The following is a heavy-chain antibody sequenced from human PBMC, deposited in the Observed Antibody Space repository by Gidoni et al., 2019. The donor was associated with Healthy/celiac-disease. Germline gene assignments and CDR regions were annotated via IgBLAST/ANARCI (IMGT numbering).Heavy chain of an antibody. J-gene: IGHJ6*02. D-gene: IGHD3-16*02. Sequence: QVQLVQSGAEVKKPGASVKVSCKASGYTFTSYAMHWVRQAPGQRLEWMGWINAGNGNTKYSQKFQGRVTITRDTSASTAYMELSSLRSEDTAVYYCARDRIVFLYYYYGMDVWGQGTTVTVSS. CDR1: GYTFTSYA. CDR3: ARDRIVFLYYYYGMDV. V-gene: IGHV1-3*01. CDR2: INAGNGNT.